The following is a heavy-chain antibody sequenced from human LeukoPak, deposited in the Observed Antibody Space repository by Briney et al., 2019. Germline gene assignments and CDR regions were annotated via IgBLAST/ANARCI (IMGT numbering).Heavy chain of an antibody. CDR3: ATVPYYYGSGSSQFDY. V-gene: IGHV1-24*01. CDR1: GYTLTELS. CDR2: FDPEDGET. Sequence: ASVKVSCKVSGYTLTELSMHWVRQAPGKGLEWRGGFDPEDGETIYAQKFQGRVTMTEDTSTDTAYVELSSLRSEDTAVYYCATVPYYYGSGSSQFDYWGQGTLVTVSS. J-gene: IGHJ4*02. D-gene: IGHD3-10*01.